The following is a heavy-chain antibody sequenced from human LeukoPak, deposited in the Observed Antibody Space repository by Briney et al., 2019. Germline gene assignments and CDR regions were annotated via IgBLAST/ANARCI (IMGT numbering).Heavy chain of an antibody. CDR3: AKERDSSGWYYFDY. D-gene: IGHD6-19*01. CDR1: GFTFSSYG. J-gene: IGHJ4*02. CDR2: ISYDGSNK. V-gene: IGHV3-30*18. Sequence: WGSLRLSCAASGFTFSSYGMHWVRQAPGKGLEWVAVISYDGSNKYYADSVKGRFTISRDNSKNTLYLQMNSLRAEDTAVYYCAKERDSSGWYYFDYWGQGTLVTVSS.